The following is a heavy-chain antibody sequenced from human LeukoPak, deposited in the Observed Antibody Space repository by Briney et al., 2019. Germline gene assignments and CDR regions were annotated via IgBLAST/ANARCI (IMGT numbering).Heavy chain of an antibody. Sequence: GGSLRLSCEASGFTFTSYWMSWVRQAPGKGLEWVANIKQDGSEKYYVDSVKGRFTISRDSAKNSVHLQMNSLRAEDTAVYYCARQLFTSGYYWGYWGQGTLVTVSS. CDR1: GFTFTSYW. CDR2: IKQDGSEK. V-gene: IGHV3-7*02. J-gene: IGHJ4*02. CDR3: ARQLFTSGYYWGY. D-gene: IGHD6-19*01.